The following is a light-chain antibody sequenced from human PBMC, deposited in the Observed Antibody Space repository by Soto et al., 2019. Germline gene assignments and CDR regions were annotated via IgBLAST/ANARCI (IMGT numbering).Light chain of an antibody. V-gene: IGKV3D-20*02. CDR2: DAS. CDR3: QQRSRWPPTWT. Sequence: EIVLTQSPGTLSLSPGERATLSCGASQSVPRSYLAWYQQKPGQAPRLLIHDASSRATGIPARFSGSGSGTDFTLTISSLEPEDFAVYYCQQRSRWPPTWTFGQGTKVDIK. J-gene: IGKJ1*01. CDR1: QSVPRSY.